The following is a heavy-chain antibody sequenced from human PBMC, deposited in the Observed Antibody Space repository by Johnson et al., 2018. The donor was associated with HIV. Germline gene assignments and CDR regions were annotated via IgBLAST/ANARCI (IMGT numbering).Heavy chain of an antibody. CDR2: ISGGST. D-gene: IGHD1-26*01. V-gene: IGHV3-38-3*01. CDR3: ARDSEKWELRPGALDI. J-gene: IGHJ3*02. Sequence: VQLVESRGVLVQPGGSLRLSCAASGFTVSSNEMSWVRQAPGKGLEWVSSISGGSTYYADSRKGRFTISRDNSKNTLHLQMNSLRAEDTAVYYCARDSEKWELRPGALDIWGQGTMVTVTS. CDR1: GFTVSSNE.